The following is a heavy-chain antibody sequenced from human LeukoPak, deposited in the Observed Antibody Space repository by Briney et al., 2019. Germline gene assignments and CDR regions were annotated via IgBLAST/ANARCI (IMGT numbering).Heavy chain of an antibody. Sequence: PSETLSLTCTVSGGSNNCYYWSWIRQPPGKGLEWIGYTHPSGNTNYSPSLKSRVTISIDMSRNQFSLKLSSVTAADTAVYYCARKAPKKGWFDPWGQGTLVTVSS. CDR3: ARKAPKKGWFDP. V-gene: IGHV4-4*09. CDR1: GGSNNCYY. CDR2: THPSGNT. J-gene: IGHJ5*02.